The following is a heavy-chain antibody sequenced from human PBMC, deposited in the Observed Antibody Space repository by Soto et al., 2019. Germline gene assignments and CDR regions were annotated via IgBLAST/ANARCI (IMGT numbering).Heavy chain of an antibody. D-gene: IGHD6-13*01. CDR1: GFTFSSFA. V-gene: IGHV3-23*01. J-gene: IGHJ4*02. CDR2: ISNTGGST. Sequence: GGSLRLSCAASGFTFSSFAMSWVRQAPGKGLEWVSSISNTGGSTYYADSVKGRFTISRDNAKNTLYLQMNSLRADEMAVYYCAKDRAAAAGYYFDYWGQGTLVTVSS. CDR3: AKDRAAAAGYYFDY.